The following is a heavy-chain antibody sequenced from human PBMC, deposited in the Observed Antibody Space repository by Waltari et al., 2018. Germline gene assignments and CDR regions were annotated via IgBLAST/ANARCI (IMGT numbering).Heavy chain of an antibody. CDR3: ARTTETTSGGYYYYYMDV. CDR1: GFTFSSDD. V-gene: IGHV3-23*04. D-gene: IGHD4-17*01. J-gene: IGHJ6*03. CDR2: VSGGGGST. Sequence: EVQLVESGGGLVQPGGSLRLSCAASGFTFSSDDMSWVRQAPGKGLEWVSSVSGGGGSTYYADSVKGRFTISRDNSKNTLDLQMNSLRAEDTAVYYCARTTETTSGGYYYYYMDVWGKGATVTVSS.